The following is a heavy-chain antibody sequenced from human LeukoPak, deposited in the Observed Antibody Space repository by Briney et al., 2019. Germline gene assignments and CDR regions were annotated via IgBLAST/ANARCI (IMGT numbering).Heavy chain of an antibody. Sequence: GGSLRLSCAASGFTFSGYSMTWVRQAPGKGLEWLSYITSSSSTIYYADSVKGRFTISRDNAKNSLYLQMNSLRAEDTAVYYCARDRGQSDYWGQGTLVTVSS. CDR2: ITSSSSTI. J-gene: IGHJ4*02. CDR3: ARDRGQSDY. D-gene: IGHD6-25*01. CDR1: GFTFSGYS. V-gene: IGHV3-48*04.